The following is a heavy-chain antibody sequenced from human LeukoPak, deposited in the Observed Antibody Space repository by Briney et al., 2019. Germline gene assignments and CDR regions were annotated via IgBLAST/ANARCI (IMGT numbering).Heavy chain of an antibody. CDR1: GFTFSSYA. D-gene: IGHD2-2*01. CDR3: AKDIGYCSSTSCY. V-gene: IGHV3-23*01. J-gene: IGHJ4*02. CDR2: ISGSGGST. Sequence: PGGSLRLSCAASGFTFSSYAMSWVRQAPGKGLEWVSAISGSGGSTYYADSVKGQVTISRDNSKNTLYLQMNSLRAEDTAVYYCAKDIGYCSSTSCYWGQGTLVTVSS.